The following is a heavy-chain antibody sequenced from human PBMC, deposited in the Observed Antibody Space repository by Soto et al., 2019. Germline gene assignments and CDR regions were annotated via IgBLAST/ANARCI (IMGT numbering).Heavy chain of an antibody. CDR2: ITSSSSYK. CDR3: AREKCSSTSCNHGMDV. Sequence: VQLVESGGGPVKPGGSLRLSCVASAFTFSNFPMHWVRQAPGEGLQWLASITSSSSYKYYADSVKGRFTISRDNAKNSLFLELTGLRAEDTAVYYCAREKCSSTSCNHGMDVWGLGTTVTVSS. J-gene: IGHJ6*02. D-gene: IGHD2-2*01. CDR1: AFTFSNFP. V-gene: IGHV3-21*02.